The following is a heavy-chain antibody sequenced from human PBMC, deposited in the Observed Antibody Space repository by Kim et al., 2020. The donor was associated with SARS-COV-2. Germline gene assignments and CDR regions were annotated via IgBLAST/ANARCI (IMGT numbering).Heavy chain of an antibody. CDR1: GFSFSSYA. J-gene: IGHJ4*02. CDR3: ANSGVRSDFPAY. V-gene: IGHV3-23*01. Sequence: GGSLRLSCAASGFSFSSYAMTWVRQTPGKGLEWVSTISGSGGNTYHADSVKGRFTISRDNSKKTLFLLMNSLRVEDTAVYYCANSGVRSDFPAYWGQGTLVTVSS. D-gene: IGHD2-21*01. CDR2: ISGSGGNT.